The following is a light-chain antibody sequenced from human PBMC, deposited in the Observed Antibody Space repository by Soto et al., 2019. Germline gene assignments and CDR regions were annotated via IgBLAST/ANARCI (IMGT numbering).Light chain of an antibody. CDR1: QSINNW. CDR2: DAS. V-gene: IGKV1-5*01. J-gene: IGKJ4*01. Sequence: DVQMTQSPSSLSASVGDRVTITCRASQSINNWLAWYQQKPGKAPKFLIYDASTLETGVQSRFSGSASGAEFTLTIRGLQPEDVASYYCQQYDTYPLTFGGGTKVDIK. CDR3: QQYDTYPLT.